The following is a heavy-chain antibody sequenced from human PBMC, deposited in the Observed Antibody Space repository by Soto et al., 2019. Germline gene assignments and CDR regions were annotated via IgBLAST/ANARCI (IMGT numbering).Heavy chain of an antibody. J-gene: IGHJ3*02. Sequence: GGSLRLSCVASGFTFSTYAISWVRQAHGKGLEWVSALTPSGGETYYADSVKGRFIISRDNSMNALYLQMNSLRIEDTAVYYCAPPRGYGVFDAYDIWGQGTMVTVSS. V-gene: IGHV3-23*01. CDR1: GFTFSTYA. CDR2: LTPSGGET. CDR3: APPRGYGVFDAYDI. D-gene: IGHD1-1*01.